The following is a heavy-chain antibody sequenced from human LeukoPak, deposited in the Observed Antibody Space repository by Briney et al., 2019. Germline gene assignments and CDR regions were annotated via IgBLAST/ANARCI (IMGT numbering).Heavy chain of an antibody. V-gene: IGHV4-61*02. CDR3: ARDVSPNYGSGSHMVDY. CDR1: GGSISSGSYY. Sequence: PSQTLSLTCTVSGGSISSGSYYWSWIRQPAGKGLEWIGRIYTSGSTNYNPSLKSRVTISVDTSKNQFSLKLSSVTAADTAVYYCARDVSPNYGSGSHMVDYWGQGPLVTVSS. J-gene: IGHJ4*02. CDR2: IYTSGST. D-gene: IGHD3-10*01.